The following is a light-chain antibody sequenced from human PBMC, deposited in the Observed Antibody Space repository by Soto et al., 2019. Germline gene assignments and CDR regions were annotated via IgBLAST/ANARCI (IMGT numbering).Light chain of an antibody. V-gene: IGKV3-15*01. Sequence: ETVMMQSPATLSVSPGERATLSCRASQSVGRNLAWYQQKPGQAHRLLIYGASTRATGIPARFSGSGSGTEFTLTISSLQSEDFAVYYCQQYNNWPLTFGGGTKVEIK. CDR3: QQYNNWPLT. CDR2: GAS. J-gene: IGKJ4*01. CDR1: QSVGRN.